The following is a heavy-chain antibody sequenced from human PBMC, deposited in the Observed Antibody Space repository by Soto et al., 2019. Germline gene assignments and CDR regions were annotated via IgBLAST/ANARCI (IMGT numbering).Heavy chain of an antibody. J-gene: IGHJ4*02. CDR1: GEFFNGYY. V-gene: IGHV4-34*01. Sequence: SETLSLTCTAYGEFFNGYYWSWIRQPPGKGLEWIGEINYSGSNNYNPSLKTRLTILVDTSKKQFSLKLTSVTAADTAVYYCVSGRSRYLIYYWGQRTLDTVSS. CDR3: VSGRSRYLIYY. CDR2: INYSGSN. D-gene: IGHD6-13*01.